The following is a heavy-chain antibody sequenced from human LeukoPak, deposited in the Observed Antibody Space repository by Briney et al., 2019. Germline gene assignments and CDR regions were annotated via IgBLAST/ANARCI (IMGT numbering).Heavy chain of an antibody. CDR1: GFTFSSYS. CDR2: ISSSSSYI. D-gene: IGHD3-3*01. Sequence: PGGSLRLSCAASGFTFSSYSMNWVRQAPGKGLEWVSSISSSSSYIYYADSVKGRFTISRDNAKNSLYLQMNSLRAEDTAVYYCARAVDDDFWSGYYSNWGQGTLVTVSS. CDR3: ARAVDDDFWSGYYSN. J-gene: IGHJ4*02. V-gene: IGHV3-21*01.